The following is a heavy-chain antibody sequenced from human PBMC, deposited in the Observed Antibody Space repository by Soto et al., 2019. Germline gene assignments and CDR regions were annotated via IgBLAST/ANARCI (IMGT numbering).Heavy chain of an antibody. Sequence: EVQLVESGGAFIQPGGSLRISCAASGFTFSAYWMFWVRQAPGKGLVWLSRINSDGAITDYADSVRGRFTISRDNAENTLYLQLNSLRAEDTAVDYCAREYYGSGIWGQGTLVTVSS. V-gene: IGHV3-74*01. CDR3: AREYYGSGI. D-gene: IGHD3-10*01. CDR2: INSDGAIT. CDR1: GFTFSAYW. J-gene: IGHJ4*02.